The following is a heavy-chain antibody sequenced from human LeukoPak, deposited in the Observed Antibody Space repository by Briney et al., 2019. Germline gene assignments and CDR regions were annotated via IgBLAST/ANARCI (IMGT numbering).Heavy chain of an antibody. CDR3: AHTVTPRYFQF. D-gene: IGHD4-17*01. CDR2: ISSSSSYI. V-gene: IGHV3-21*01. Sequence: MPGGSLRLSCAASGFTFSNYSMAWVRQAPGKGLEWVSFISSSSSYIYYADSVKGRFTISRDNAKNSLYLQMNSLRTEDTALYYCAHTVTPRYFQFWGQGTLVTVSS. CDR1: GFTFSNYS. J-gene: IGHJ1*01.